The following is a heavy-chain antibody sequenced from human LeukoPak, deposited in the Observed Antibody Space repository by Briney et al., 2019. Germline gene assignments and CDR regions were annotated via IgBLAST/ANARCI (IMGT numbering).Heavy chain of an antibody. D-gene: IGHD3-22*01. CDR1: GYSFTSYW. CDR2: IYPGDSDT. V-gene: IGHV5-51*01. J-gene: IGHJ4*02. Sequence: GESLKISCQGSGYSFTSYWIGWVRQLPGKGLEWMGIIYPGDSDTRYSPSFQGQVTISADKSISTAYLQWSSLKASDTAMYYCARLPFYDSSGYYYDYWGQGTLVTVSS. CDR3: ARLPFYDSSGYYYDY.